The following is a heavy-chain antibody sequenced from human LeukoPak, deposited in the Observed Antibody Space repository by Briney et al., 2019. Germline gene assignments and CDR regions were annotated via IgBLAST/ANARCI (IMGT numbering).Heavy chain of an antibody. CDR2: INHSGST. V-gene: IGHV4-34*01. D-gene: IGHD1-14*01. CDR1: GGSFSGYY. Sequence: SETLSLTCAVYGGSFSGYYWSWIRQPPGKGLEWIGEINHSGSTNYNPSLKSRVTISVDTSKNQFSLKLSSVTAADTAVYYCARAKHVVHRGWLDPWGQGTLVTVSS. CDR3: ARAKHVVHRGWLDP. J-gene: IGHJ5*02.